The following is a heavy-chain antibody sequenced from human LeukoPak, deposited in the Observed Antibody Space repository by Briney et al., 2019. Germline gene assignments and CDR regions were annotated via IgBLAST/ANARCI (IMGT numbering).Heavy chain of an antibody. D-gene: IGHD6-19*01. CDR1: GFTFSSYW. J-gene: IGHJ4*02. CDR3: ATLVPHYSSGWHYFDY. Sequence: GGSLRLSCAASGFTFSSYWMHWVRQAPGKGLVWVSRINSDGSSTNYADSVKGRFTISRDNAKNTLYLQMNSLRAEDTAVYYCATLVPHYSSGWHYFDYWGQGTLVTVSS. CDR2: INSDGSST. V-gene: IGHV3-74*01.